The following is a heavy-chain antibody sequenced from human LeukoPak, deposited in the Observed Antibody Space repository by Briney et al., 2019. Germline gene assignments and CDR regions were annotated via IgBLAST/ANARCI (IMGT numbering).Heavy chain of an antibody. CDR3: ARIFGYDSSGYYHHDFDY. CDR1: GGSFSGYY. V-gene: IGHV4-34*01. D-gene: IGHD3-22*01. CDR2: INHSGST. J-gene: IGHJ4*02. Sequence: SETLSLTCAVYGGSFSGYYWSWIRQPPGKGLEWIGEINHSGSTNYNPSLKSRATISVDTSKNQFSLELSSVTAADTAVYYCARIFGYDSSGYYHHDFDYWGQGTLVTVSS.